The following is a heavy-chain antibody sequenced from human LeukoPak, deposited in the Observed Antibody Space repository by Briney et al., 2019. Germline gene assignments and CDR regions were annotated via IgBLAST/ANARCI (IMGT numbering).Heavy chain of an antibody. V-gene: IGHV3-30-3*01. CDR3: ARAGQLVRYFFDY. J-gene: IGHJ4*02. D-gene: IGHD6-13*01. CDR2: ISYNGSDK. Sequence: GRSLRLSCAASGFTFSSYAMHWVRQAPGKGLEWVALISYNGSDKYYADSVKGRFTISRDNAKNSLYLQMNSLRAEDTAVYYCARAGQLVRYFFDYWGQGILVTVSS. CDR1: GFTFSSYA.